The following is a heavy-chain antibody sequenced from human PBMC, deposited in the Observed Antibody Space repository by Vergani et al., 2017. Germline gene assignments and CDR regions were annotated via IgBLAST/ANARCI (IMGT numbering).Heavy chain of an antibody. J-gene: IGHJ3*02. CDR1: GFTFSHYS. D-gene: IGHD6-19*01. V-gene: IGHV3-21*01. Sequence: EVQMVESGGGLVKPGGSLRLSCVASGFTFSHYSMNWVRQAPGKGLEWVSSISGNNDDVYYADSVKGRFTISRDNAKNSLYLDMSSLRAEDTAVYYCAKDGRSEVAGTFGAFDIWGQGTMVTVSS. CDR2: ISGNNDDV. CDR3: AKDGRSEVAGTFGAFDI.